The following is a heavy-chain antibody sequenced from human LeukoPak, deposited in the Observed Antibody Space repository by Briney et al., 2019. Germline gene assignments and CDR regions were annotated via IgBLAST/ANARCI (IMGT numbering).Heavy chain of an antibody. CDR2: IIPIFGTA. CDR1: GGTFSSYA. D-gene: IGHD5-12*01. CDR3: ASYSGYDYFWFDP. Sequence: GASVKVSCKASGGTFSSYAISWVRQAPGQGLEWMGGIIPIFGTADYAQKFQGRVTITADKSTSTAYMELSSLRSEDTAVYYCASYSGYDYFWFDPWGQGTLVTVSS. J-gene: IGHJ5*02. V-gene: IGHV1-69*06.